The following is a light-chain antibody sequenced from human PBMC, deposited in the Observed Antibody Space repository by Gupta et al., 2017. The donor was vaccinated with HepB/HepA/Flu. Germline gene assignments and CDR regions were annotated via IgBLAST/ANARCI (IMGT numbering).Light chain of an antibody. Sequence: SYELTQPPSVSVSPGQTARITCSGDALPKQYAYWYQQKPGQAPVLVIYNDSRRPAGIPGRFSGSSSGTTVTLTISGGQAEDDADYYCHSADSSGTYVFGTGTKVTVL. V-gene: IGLV3-25*03. J-gene: IGLJ1*01. CDR2: NDS. CDR1: ALPKQY. CDR3: HSADSSGTYV.